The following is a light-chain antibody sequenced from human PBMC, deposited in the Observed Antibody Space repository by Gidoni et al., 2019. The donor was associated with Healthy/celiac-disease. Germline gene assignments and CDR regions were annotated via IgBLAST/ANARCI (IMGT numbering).Light chain of an antibody. J-gene: IGKJ5*01. V-gene: IGKV3-11*01. CDR2: DAS. CDR3: QQRSNWPIT. CDR1: QSVSSY. Sequence: EIVSTQSPATLSLSPGDRATLPCRPSQSVSSYLAWYQQKPGQAPRLHIYDASNRATGIPARFSGSGSGTDFTLTISSLEPEDCAVYYCQQRSNWPITFGQGTRLEIK.